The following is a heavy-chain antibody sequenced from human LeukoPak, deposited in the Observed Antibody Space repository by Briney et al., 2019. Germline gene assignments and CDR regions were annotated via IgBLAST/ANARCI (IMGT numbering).Heavy chain of an antibody. CDR1: GGSISSYF. CDR2: IYTSGST. D-gene: IGHD6-19*01. V-gene: IGHV4-4*07. CDR3: ARDREGTSVWPRRNYFYMDV. Sequence: SETLSLTCTVSGGSISSYFWTWIRQPAGKGLEWIGHIYTSGSTNSNPSLKSRVSMSVGTSKNQFSLKLSSVTAADTAVYYCARDREGTSVWPRRNYFYMDVWGKGTTVTISS. J-gene: IGHJ6*03.